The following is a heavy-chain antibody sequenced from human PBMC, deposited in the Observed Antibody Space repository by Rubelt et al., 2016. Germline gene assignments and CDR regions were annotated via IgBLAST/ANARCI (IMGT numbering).Heavy chain of an antibody. Sequence: EVQLVESGGGLVKPGGSLRLSCAASGFTFSSDSMNWVRQAPGKGLEWVSSISSSSRYIYYADSVKGRFTISRDNAKNSLYLQMNSLRAEDTAVYYCARDYKSGFDYWGRGALVTVSS. CDR3: ARDYKSGFDY. J-gene: IGHJ4*02. CDR2: ISSSSRYI. V-gene: IGHV3-21*01. D-gene: IGHD2-15*01. CDR1: GFTFSSDS.